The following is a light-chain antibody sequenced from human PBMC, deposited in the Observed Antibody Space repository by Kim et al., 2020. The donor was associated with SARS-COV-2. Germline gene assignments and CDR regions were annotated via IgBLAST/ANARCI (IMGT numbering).Light chain of an antibody. Sequence: DIQMTQSPSTLSASVGDRVTITCRASQSISSWLAWYHQKPGKAPKLLIYKASSLESGVPSRFSGSGSGTEFTLTISSLQPDDFATYYCQQYNSYPYTFGQGTKLEI. V-gene: IGKV1-5*03. J-gene: IGKJ2*01. CDR3: QQYNSYPYT. CDR1: QSISSW. CDR2: KAS.